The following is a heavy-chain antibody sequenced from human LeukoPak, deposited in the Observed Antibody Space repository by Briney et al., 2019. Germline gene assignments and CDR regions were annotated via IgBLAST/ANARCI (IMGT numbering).Heavy chain of an antibody. CDR3: ARISSSNWYNERGAFDV. CDR1: GGSISSYY. V-gene: IGHV4-4*07. CDR2: IYTSGST. D-gene: IGHD6-13*01. Sequence: SETLSLTCTVSGGSISSYYWNWIRQPAGEGLEWIGRIYTSGSTNYNPSLKSRVTMSVDTSKNQFSLKLSSVTAADTAVYYCARISSSNWYNERGAFDVWGQGTMVTVSS. J-gene: IGHJ3*01.